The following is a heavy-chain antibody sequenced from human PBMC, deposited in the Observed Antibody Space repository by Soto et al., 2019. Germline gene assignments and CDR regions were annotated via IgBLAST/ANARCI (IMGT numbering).Heavy chain of an antibody. CDR3: AHRHASSYAMDG. D-gene: IGHD2-2*01. Sequence: SGPTLVNPTQTLTLTCTFSGFSLTNRGVGVGWIRQPPGKALEWLAITYGNDEKHYSPSLESRLTITKDTSKTQVVFTLTNMDPVDTATYYCAHRHASSYAMDGWGQGTMVTVSS. CDR2: TYGNDEK. CDR1: GFSLTNRGVG. V-gene: IGHV2-5*01. J-gene: IGHJ6*02.